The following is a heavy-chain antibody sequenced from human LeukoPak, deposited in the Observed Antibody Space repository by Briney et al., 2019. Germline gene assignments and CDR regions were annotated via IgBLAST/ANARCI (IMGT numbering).Heavy chain of an antibody. J-gene: IGHJ4*02. CDR1: GGTFSSYT. CDR2: IIPILGIA. CDR3: ARGTYYDFWSSGFDY. Sequence: ASVKVSCKASGGTFSSYTISWVRQAPGQGLGWMGRIIPILGIANYAQKFQGRVTITADKSTSTAYMELSSLRSEDTAVYYCARGTYYDFWSSGFDYWGQGTLVTVSS. D-gene: IGHD3-3*01. V-gene: IGHV1-69*02.